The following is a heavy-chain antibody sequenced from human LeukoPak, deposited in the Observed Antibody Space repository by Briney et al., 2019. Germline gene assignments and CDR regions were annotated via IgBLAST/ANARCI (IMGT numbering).Heavy chain of an antibody. CDR1: GYTFTSYG. D-gene: IGHD2-15*01. V-gene: IGHV1-18*01. CDR2: ISAYNGNT. CDR3: ARNLGYCSGGRCSGYYYMDV. Sequence: ASVKVSCKASGYTFTSYGISWVRQAPGQGLEWMGWISAYNGNTNYAQKLQGRVTMTTDTSTSTAYMELRSLRSDDTAVYYCARNLGYCSGGRCSGYYYMDVWGKGTTVTVSS. J-gene: IGHJ6*03.